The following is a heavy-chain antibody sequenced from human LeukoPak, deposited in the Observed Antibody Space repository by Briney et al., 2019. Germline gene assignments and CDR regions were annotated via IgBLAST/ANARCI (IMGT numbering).Heavy chain of an antibody. J-gene: IGHJ3*02. CDR3: TRGYCSSTSCYPDADAFDI. CDR2: ISSSSSTI. Sequence: PGGSLRLSCAASGFTFSSYSMNWVRQAPGKGLEWVSSISSSSSTIYYADSVKGRFTISRDNAKNSLYLQMNSLRAEDTAVYYCTRGYCSSTSCYPDADAFDIWGQGTMVTVSS. V-gene: IGHV3-48*01. D-gene: IGHD2-2*01. CDR1: GFTFSSYS.